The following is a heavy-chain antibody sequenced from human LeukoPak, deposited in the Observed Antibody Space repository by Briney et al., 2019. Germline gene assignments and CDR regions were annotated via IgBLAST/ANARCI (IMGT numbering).Heavy chain of an antibody. V-gene: IGHV4-31*03. CDR3: ARVYKCYDSSGYYPYYGMDV. CDR2: IYYSGST. D-gene: IGHD3-22*01. J-gene: IGHJ6*02. Sequence: SETLSLTCTVSGGPISSGDSYWSWIRQHPGKGLECIGYIYYSGSTYYNPSLKSRVIISVDTSKNQFSLKLSSVTAADTAVYYCARVYKCYDSSGYYPYYGMDVWGQGTTVTVSS. CDR1: GGPISSGDSY.